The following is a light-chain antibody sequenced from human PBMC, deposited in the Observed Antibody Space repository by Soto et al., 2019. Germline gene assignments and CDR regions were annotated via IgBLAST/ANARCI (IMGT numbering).Light chain of an antibody. CDR2: EVS. Sequence: QSALTQPASVSGSPGQSITFSCTGTSSDIGGYNYVSWYQQHPGKAPKLMIYEVSNRPSGVSDRFPGSKSGNTASLTISGLQAEDEADYYFTSYTSSTTNYVFGTGTKLTVL. CDR3: TSYTSSTTNYV. CDR1: SSDIGGYNY. J-gene: IGLJ1*01. V-gene: IGLV2-14*01.